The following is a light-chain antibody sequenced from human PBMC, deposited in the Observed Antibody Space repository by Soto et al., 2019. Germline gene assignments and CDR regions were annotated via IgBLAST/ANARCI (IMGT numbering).Light chain of an antibody. Sequence: EIVLTQSPATLSLSPGEKPPLSARPSRRVRTYLAWYQQKPGQAPRLLIYDASNRATGIPARFSGSGSGTDFTLTISSLEPEDFAVYYCQQRSNWPTTFGQGTKVEIK. J-gene: IGKJ1*01. V-gene: IGKV3-11*01. CDR1: RRVRTY. CDR2: DAS. CDR3: QQRSNWPTT.